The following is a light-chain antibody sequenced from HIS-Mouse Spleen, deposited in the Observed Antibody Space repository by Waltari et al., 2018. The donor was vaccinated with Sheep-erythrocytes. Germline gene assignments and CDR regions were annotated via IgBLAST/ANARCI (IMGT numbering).Light chain of an antibody. J-gene: IGLJ3*02. CDR2: WVS. CDR1: SSDVGGDNY. V-gene: IGLV2-8*01. CDR3: SSYAGSNNWV. Sequence: QSALTQPPSASGSPGQSATISCPGTSSDVGGDNYVSWYQQHPGKAPKPMIYWVSKRPSGVPDLFSGSKSGNTASLTVSGLQAEDEADYYCSSYAGSNNWVFGGGTKLTVL.